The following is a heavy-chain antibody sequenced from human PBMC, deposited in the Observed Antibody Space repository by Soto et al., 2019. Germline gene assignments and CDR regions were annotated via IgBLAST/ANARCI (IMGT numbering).Heavy chain of an antibody. CDR2: IIPILGIA. CDR3: ARAARPSFDWFDP. Sequence: QVQLVQSGAEVKKPGSSVKVSCKASGGTFSSYTISWVRQAPGQRLEWMGRIIPILGIANYAQKFQGRVTITADKSTSTAYMEPSRLRSDDTVVECCARAARPSFDWFDPWGPGTRVTVSS. V-gene: IGHV1-69*02. J-gene: IGHJ5*02. CDR1: GGTFSSYT. D-gene: IGHD2-15*01.